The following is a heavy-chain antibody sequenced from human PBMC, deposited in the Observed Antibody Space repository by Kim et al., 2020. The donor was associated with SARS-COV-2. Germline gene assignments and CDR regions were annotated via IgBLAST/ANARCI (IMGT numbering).Heavy chain of an antibody. CDR2: IYHSGRA. J-gene: IGHJ4*02. V-gene: IGHV4-30-2*01. Sequence: SETLSLTCAVSCVSITIDDYSWSWIRQPPGKGLEWIGYIYHSGRAFYNSSLKSRVAMSVDTSVDQFSLRLSSVTAADTAVYYCAGDRGYGHHDYWGQGMLVTVSS. D-gene: IGHD5-12*01. CDR3: AGDRGYGHHDY. CDR1: CVSITIDDYS.